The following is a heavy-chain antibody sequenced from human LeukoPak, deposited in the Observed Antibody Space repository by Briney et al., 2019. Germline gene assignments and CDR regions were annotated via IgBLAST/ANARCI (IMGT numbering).Heavy chain of an antibody. J-gene: IGHJ6*03. CDR3: ARDLTSGSYYYGSGSPGYYYMDV. D-gene: IGHD3-10*01. Sequence: ASLKVSCKASGYTFTDDYIHWVRQAPGQGLEWMGWINPNSGGTNYAQKFQGRVTMTRDTSISTAYMELSRLRSDDTAVYYCARDLTSGSYYYGSGSPGYYYMDVWGKGTTVTVSS. CDR2: INPNSGGT. V-gene: IGHV1-2*02. CDR1: GYTFTDDY.